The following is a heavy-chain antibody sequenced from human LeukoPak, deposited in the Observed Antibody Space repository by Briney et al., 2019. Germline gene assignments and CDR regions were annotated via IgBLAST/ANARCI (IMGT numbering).Heavy chain of an antibody. CDR1: GGSFSGYY. Sequence: SETLSLICAVYGGSFSGYYWSWIRQPPGKGLEWIGEINHSGSTNYNPSLKSRVTISVDTSKNQFSLKLSSVTAADTAVYYCARRRRVRGVIPHGYYFDYWGQGTLVTVSS. V-gene: IGHV4-34*01. J-gene: IGHJ4*02. CDR3: ARRRRVRGVIPHGYYFDY. D-gene: IGHD3-10*01. CDR2: INHSGST.